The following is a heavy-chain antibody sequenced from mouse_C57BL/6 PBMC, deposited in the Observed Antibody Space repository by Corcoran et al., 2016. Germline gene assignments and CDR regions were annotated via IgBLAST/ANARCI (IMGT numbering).Heavy chain of an antibody. D-gene: IGHD2-1*01. CDR2: IYPGSGNT. CDR3: ARGGYGNYEAWFAY. CDR1: GYSFTSYY. V-gene: IGHV1-66*01. J-gene: IGHJ3*01. Sequence: QVQLQQSGPELVKPGASVKISCKASGYSFTSYYIHWVKQRPGQGLEWIGWIYPGSGNTKYNEKFKGKATLTADTSSSTAYMQLSSLTSEDSAVYYCARGGYGNYEAWFAYWGQGTLVTVSA.